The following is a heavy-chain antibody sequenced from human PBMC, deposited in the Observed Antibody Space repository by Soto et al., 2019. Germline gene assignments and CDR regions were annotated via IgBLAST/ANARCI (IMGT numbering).Heavy chain of an antibody. CDR1: GFTFDDYA. CDR3: AKDIQQWLVGFAFDI. CDR2: ISWNSGSI. Sequence: GGSLRLSCAASGFTFDDYAMHWVQQAPGKGLEWVSGISWNSGSIGYADSVKGRFTISRDNAKNSLYLQMNSLRAEDTALYYCAKDIQQWLVGFAFDIWGQGTMVTVSS. J-gene: IGHJ3*02. V-gene: IGHV3-9*01. D-gene: IGHD6-19*01.